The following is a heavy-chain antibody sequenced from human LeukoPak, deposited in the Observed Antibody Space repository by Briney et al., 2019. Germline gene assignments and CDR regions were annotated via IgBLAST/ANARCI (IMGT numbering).Heavy chain of an antibody. J-gene: IGHJ4*02. CDR3: ARDVGGAGSH. CDR1: GFTFSRYW. Sequence: GGSLRLYCAASGFTFSRYWMHWIRQAPGEGLVWVSRIDEHGTTIDYADSVRDRFTISRDNAKNTLYLHMNSLRAEDTAMYYCARDVGGAGSHWGQGSLVTVSS. V-gene: IGHV3-74*01. CDR2: IDEHGTTI. D-gene: IGHD3-10*01.